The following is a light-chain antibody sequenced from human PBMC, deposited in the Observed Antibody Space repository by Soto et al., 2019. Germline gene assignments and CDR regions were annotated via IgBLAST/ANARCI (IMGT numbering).Light chain of an antibody. CDR2: GAS. CDR1: QSGSSSY. Sequence: EIVLTQSPGTLSLSPGERATLSCRASQSGSSSYLAWYQQKPGQAPRLLIYGASSRATGIPDRFSGSGSGTDLTLTMSRLEPQDFVVYYCQQYGSSPFTFGQGTKLQIK. V-gene: IGKV3-20*01. CDR3: QQYGSSPFT. J-gene: IGKJ2*01.